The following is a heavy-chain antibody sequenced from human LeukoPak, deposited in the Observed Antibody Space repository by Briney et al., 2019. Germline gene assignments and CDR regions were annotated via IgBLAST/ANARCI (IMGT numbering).Heavy chain of an antibody. CDR2: VSAYNGNT. J-gene: IGHJ4*02. D-gene: IGHD3-22*01. CDR1: GYTFTSYG. V-gene: IGHV1-18*01. CDR3: ARDIGRITMIVALDY. Sequence: ASVTVSCKASGYTFTSYGISWVRQAPGQGLEWMGWVSAYNGNTNYAQKLQGRVTMTTDTSTSTAYMELRSLRSDDTAVYYCARDIGRITMIVALDYWGQGTLVTVSS.